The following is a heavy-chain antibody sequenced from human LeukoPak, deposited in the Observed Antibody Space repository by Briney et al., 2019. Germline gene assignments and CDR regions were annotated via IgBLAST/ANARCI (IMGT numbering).Heavy chain of an antibody. CDR2: ISGSGGST. CDR1: GFTFTTNA. J-gene: IGHJ4*02. CDR3: AKDLKPADYYDSSGYYLFDY. Sequence: GGSLRLSCAASGFTFTTNAMTWVRQPPGKGLEWASAISGSGGSTYYADSVKGRFTISRDNSKNTPYLQMNSLRAEDTAVYYCAKDLKPADYYDSSGYYLFDYWGQGTLVTVSS. V-gene: IGHV3-23*01. D-gene: IGHD3-22*01.